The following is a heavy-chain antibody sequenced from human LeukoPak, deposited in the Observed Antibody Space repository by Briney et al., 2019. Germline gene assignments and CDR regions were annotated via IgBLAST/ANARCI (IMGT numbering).Heavy chain of an antibody. J-gene: IGHJ5*02. CDR1: RFTFGDYA. Sequence: PGVSLSLSCTASRFTFGDYAMSWFRPAPGKGLEWVGFIRSKAYGGTTECAASVKGRFTISIDDAKNIAYLQMNSLKTEDTAVYYCTRVGYYDSSGPNWFDPWGQGTLVTVAS. CDR3: TRVGYYDSSGPNWFDP. D-gene: IGHD3-22*01. CDR2: IRSKAYGGTT. V-gene: IGHV3-49*03.